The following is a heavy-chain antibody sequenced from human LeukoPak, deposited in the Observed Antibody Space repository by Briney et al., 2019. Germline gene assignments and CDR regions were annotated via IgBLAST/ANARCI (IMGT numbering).Heavy chain of an antibody. Sequence: SETLSLTCTVSGYSISSGYYWGWIRQPPGKGLEWVGSIYHSGSTYYNPSLKSRVTISVDTSKNQFSLKLSSVTAADPAVYYCASDRRGLYLGGPFDYWGQGTLVT. V-gene: IGHV4-38-2*02. J-gene: IGHJ4*02. CDR2: IYHSGST. CDR1: GYSISSGYY. CDR3: ASDRRGLYLGGPFDY. D-gene: IGHD3-16*01.